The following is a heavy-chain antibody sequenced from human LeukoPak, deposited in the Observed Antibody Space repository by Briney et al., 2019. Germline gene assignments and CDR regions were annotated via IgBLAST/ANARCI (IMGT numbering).Heavy chain of an antibody. CDR3: ARDCIGCHGFDY. V-gene: IGHV1-2*02. CDR2: INPDSGGP. D-gene: IGHD2-15*01. Sequence: ASVKVSCKASGYTFTGYYMHWVRQAPGQGLEWMGWINPDSGGPNYAQKIQGRVTMTTDTSTSTAYMELRSLGSDDMAVYYCARDCIGCHGFDYWGQGTLVTVSS. J-gene: IGHJ4*02. CDR1: GYTFTGYY.